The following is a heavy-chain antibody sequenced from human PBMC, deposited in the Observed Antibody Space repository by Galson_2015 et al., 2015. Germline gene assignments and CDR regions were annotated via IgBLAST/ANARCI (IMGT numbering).Heavy chain of an antibody. Sequence: SLRLSCAASGFTFDDYAMNWVRQAPGKGLEWVSGISWNSGSIGYADSVKGRFTISRDNAKNSLYLQMNSLRAEDTALYYCANLGVAESDYWGQGTLVTVSS. CDR3: ANLGVAESDY. J-gene: IGHJ4*02. CDR2: ISWNSGSI. CDR1: GFTFDDYA. V-gene: IGHV3-9*01. D-gene: IGHD2-15*01.